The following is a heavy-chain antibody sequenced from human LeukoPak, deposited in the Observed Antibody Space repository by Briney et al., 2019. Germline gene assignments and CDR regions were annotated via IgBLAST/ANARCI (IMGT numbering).Heavy chain of an antibody. J-gene: IGHJ4*02. Sequence: GESLKISCKGAGYTFRSYWIGWVRQMPGRGLESMGFIYPGDSDTRYSPSFEGQVTISADKSISTAYLQFTSLKASDTAMYYCARHKEGSGWDLDYWGQGTLVTVSS. V-gene: IGHV5-51*01. D-gene: IGHD6-19*01. CDR3: ARHKEGSGWDLDY. CDR2: IYPGDSDT. CDR1: GYTFRSYW.